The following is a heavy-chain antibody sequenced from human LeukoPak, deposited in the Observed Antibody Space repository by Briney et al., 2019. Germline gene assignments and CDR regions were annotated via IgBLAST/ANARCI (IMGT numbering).Heavy chain of an antibody. D-gene: IGHD2-21*01. Sequence: GGSLRLSCVASGFTFRNYWMTWVRQAPEKGLEWVANINQEGNDKYYVDSVKGRFTISRDNTKNSLFLQMNSLRAEDTAVYYCVVTRTRGDHWGQGTLVTVSS. CDR3: VVTRTRGDH. CDR1: GFTFRNYW. V-gene: IGHV3-7*03. J-gene: IGHJ1*01. CDR2: INQEGNDK.